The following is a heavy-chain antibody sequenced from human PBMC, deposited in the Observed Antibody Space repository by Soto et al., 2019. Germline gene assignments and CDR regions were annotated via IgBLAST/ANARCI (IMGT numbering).Heavy chain of an antibody. CDR2: IIPIFGTA. J-gene: IGHJ3*02. D-gene: IGHD3-16*02. Sequence: SVKVSCKASGGTFSSYAISWVRQAPGQGLEWMGGIIPIFGTANYAQKFQGRVTITADESTSTAYMELSSLRSEDTAVYYCARDSIFIDSRGPKAFDIWGQGTMVTVSS. CDR1: GGTFSSYA. CDR3: ARDSIFIDSRGPKAFDI. V-gene: IGHV1-69*13.